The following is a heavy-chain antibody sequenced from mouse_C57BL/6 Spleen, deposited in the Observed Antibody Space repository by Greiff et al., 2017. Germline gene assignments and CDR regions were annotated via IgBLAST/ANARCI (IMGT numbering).Heavy chain of an antibody. CDR1: GFTFSSYG. CDR3: ARHYYGSSYYFDY. V-gene: IGHV5-6*01. J-gene: IGHJ2*01. Sequence: ESGGDLVKPGGSLKLSCAASGFTFSSYGMSWVRQTPDKRLEWVATISSGGSYTYYPDSVKGRFTISRDNAKNTLYLQMSSLKSEDTAMYYCARHYYGSSYYFDYWGQGTTLTVSS. D-gene: IGHD1-1*01. CDR2: ISSGGSYT.